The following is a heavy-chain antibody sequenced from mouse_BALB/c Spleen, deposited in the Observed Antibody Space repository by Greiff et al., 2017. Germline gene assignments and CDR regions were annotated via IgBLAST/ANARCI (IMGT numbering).Heavy chain of an antibody. CDR1: GYTFTDYN. J-gene: IGHJ2*01. V-gene: IGHV1S29*02. CDR2: IYPYNGGT. CDR3: AREEDGYYFDD. Sequence: VQLKESGPELVKPGASVKISCKASGYTFTDYNMHWVKQSHGKSLEWIGYIYPYNGGTGYNQKFKSKATLTVDTSSSTAYMELRSLTSEDSAVYYWAREEDGYYFDDWGQGTTVTVAS. D-gene: IGHD2-3*01.